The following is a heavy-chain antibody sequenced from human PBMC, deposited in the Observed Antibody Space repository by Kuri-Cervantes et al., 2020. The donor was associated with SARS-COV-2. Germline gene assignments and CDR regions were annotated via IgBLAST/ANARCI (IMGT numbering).Heavy chain of an antibody. D-gene: IGHD4-11*01. J-gene: IGHJ4*01. V-gene: IGHV3-23*01. CDR3: ARGEYSTVLLTEGVFDY. CDR1: GFTFSTYG. Sequence: GGSLRLSCAASGFTFSTYGMSWVRQPPGKGLEWVSRISDSGGSTNYADSVKGRFTVSRDNSKNTLYLQMNSLRAEDTAVYYCARGEYSTVLLTEGVFDYWGQGNPV. CDR2: ISDSGGST.